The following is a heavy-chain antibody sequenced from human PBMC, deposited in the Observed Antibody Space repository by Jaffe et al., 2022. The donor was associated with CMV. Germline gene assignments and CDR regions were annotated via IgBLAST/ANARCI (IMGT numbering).Heavy chain of an antibody. CDR1: GGSISGSSYY. J-gene: IGHJ4*02. Sequence: QLQLQESGPGLVKPSETLSLTCTVSGGSISGSSYYWAWIRQPPGKGLEWIGSIYYTGNTYFHPSLKSRVSLAVDTSKNQFSLKLTSVTAADTAVYYCARLNSPRAFDKWGRGTLVTVSS. CDR3: ARLNSPRAFDK. CDR2: IYYTGNT. V-gene: IGHV4-39*01.